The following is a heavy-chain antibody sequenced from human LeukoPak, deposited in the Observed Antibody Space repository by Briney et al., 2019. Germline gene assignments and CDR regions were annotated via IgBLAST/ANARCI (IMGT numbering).Heavy chain of an antibody. D-gene: IGHD6-13*01. CDR1: GFTFSSYG. V-gene: IGHV3-NL1*01. J-gene: IGHJ3*02. CDR3: VAGRSSSWYDAFDI. CDR2: IYSDGTS. Sequence: GGSLRLSCAASGFTFSSYGMHWVRQAPGKGLEWVSIIYSDGTSYYADSVKGRFTVSRDNSRNTLYLQMNSLRAEDTAVYYCVAGRSSSWYDAFDIWGQGTMVTVSS.